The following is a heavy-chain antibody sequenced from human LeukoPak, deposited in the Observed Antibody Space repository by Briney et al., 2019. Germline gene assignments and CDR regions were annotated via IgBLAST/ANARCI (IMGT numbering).Heavy chain of an antibody. CDR3: ARAGSSWYDYFDY. CDR1: GFTSSSYR. D-gene: IGHD6-13*01. Sequence: GGSLRLSCAASGFTSSSYRTSWVCQAPGKGLEWVANIKQDGSEKYYVDSVKGRFTISRDNAKNSLYLQMNSLRAEDAAVYYCARAGSSWYDYFDYWGQGTLVTVSS. J-gene: IGHJ4*02. CDR2: IKQDGSEK. V-gene: IGHV3-7*03.